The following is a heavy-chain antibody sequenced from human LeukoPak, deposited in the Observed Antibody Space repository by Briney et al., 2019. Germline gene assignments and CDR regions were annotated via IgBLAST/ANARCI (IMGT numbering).Heavy chain of an antibody. V-gene: IGHV1-2*06. CDR1: GYTLIDYY. CDR3: ARDLTSTSYRELDY. J-gene: IGHJ4*02. CDR2: INPNSGDT. D-gene: IGHD1-26*01. Sequence: GASVKVSCKASGYTLIDYYIHWVRQAPGQGLEWMGRINPNSGDTHYAQKFQGRVTMTRDTSISTAYMELNRLTSDDTAVYFCARDLTSTSYRELDYWGQGTLVTVSS.